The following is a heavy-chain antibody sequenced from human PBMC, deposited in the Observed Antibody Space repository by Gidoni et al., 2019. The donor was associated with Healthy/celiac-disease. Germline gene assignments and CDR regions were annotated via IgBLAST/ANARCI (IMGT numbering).Heavy chain of an antibody. Sequence: QLQLQESGPGLVKPSETLSLTCTVSGGSISSSRYYWGWIRQPPGKGLEWIGSIYYSGSTYYNPSLKSRVTISVDTSKNQFSLKLSSVTAADTAVYYCARQRERAAWLLPCYFDYWGQGTLVTVSS. CDR1: GGSISSSRYY. CDR3: ARQRERAAWLLPCYFDY. CDR2: IYYSGST. V-gene: IGHV4-39*01. D-gene: IGHD3-22*01. J-gene: IGHJ4*02.